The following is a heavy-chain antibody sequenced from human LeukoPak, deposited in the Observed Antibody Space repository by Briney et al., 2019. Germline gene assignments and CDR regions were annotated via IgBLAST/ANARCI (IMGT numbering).Heavy chain of an antibody. J-gene: IGHJ3*02. Sequence: SETLSLTCTISGGSVSDYYWSWIRQSPGKGLEWIGYIYHTGSTSYSPSLKSRVTISADTSQNQFSLKLSSVTAADTAVYYCATRQYCSGGSCYGLGDAFDIWGQGTMVTVSS. V-gene: IGHV4-59*02. D-gene: IGHD2-15*01. CDR2: IYHTGST. CDR1: GGSVSDYY. CDR3: ATRQYCSGGSCYGLGDAFDI.